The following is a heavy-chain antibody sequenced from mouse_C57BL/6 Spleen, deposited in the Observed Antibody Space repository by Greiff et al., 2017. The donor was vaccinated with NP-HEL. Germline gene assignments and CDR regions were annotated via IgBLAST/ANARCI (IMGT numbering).Heavy chain of an antibody. V-gene: IGHV1-52*01. Sequence: VQLQQSGAELVRPGSSVKLSCKASGYTFTSYWMHWVKQRPIQGLEWIGNLDPSDSETNYNKKFKDKATLTVDKSSSTAYMQLSSLTSEDSAVYYCARTDYSNHQGWFAYWGQGTLVTVSA. CDR3: ARTDYSNHQGWFAY. D-gene: IGHD2-5*01. CDR2: LDPSDSET. CDR1: GYTFTSYW. J-gene: IGHJ3*01.